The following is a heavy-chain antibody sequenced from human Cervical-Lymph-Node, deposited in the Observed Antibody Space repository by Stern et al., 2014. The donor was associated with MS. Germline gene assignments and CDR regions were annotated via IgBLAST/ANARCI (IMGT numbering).Heavy chain of an antibody. CDR2: IIPMFGTA. J-gene: IGHJ4*02. CDR3: AGPRYNS. D-gene: IGHD3-9*01. V-gene: IGHV1-69*06. CDR1: GDTFISYA. Sequence: MQLVESGAEVKKPGSSVKVSCKASGDTFISYAITWVRQAPGQGLEWMGDIIPMFGTANYAQKFQDRVTITADKSTSTAYMEVNSLNSEDTAVYYCAGPRYNSWGQGTQVIVSS.